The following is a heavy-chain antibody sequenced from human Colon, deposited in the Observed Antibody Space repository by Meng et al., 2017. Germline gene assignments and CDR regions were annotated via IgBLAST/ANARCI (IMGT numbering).Heavy chain of an antibody. CDR2: VYYSGST. V-gene: IGHV4-59*01. D-gene: IGHD3-22*01. CDR1: GGSINNYY. CDR3: ARDRAARDDRSGYLYYYYYYGMDV. J-gene: IGHJ6*02. Sequence: GSLRLSCSVSGGSINNYYWSWLRQTPERGLEWIGYVYYSGSTNYNPSLKSRVSITVDRPNNQFSLRLTSVTAADTGVYFCARDRAARDDRSGYLYYYYYYGMDVWGQGTKVTVSS.